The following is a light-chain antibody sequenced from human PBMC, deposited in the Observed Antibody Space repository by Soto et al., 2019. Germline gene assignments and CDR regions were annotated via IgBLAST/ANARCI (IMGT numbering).Light chain of an antibody. CDR1: QSVSSY. Sequence: EIVLTQSPATLSLSPGERATLSCRASQSVSSYLAWYQQKPGQAPRLLIYDASNRATGIPARFSGSGSGTDITLTISSLEPEDFAVYYCQQYNNWPETFGQGAKV. CDR3: QQYNNWPET. CDR2: DAS. J-gene: IGKJ1*01. V-gene: IGKV3-11*01.